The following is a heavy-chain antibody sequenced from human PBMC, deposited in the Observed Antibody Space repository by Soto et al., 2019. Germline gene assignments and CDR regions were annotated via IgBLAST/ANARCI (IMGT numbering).Heavy chain of an antibody. CDR3: ARDILLWFGELPPRAHDAFDI. D-gene: IGHD3-10*01. CDR2: INYSGST. V-gene: IGHV4-31*03. Sequence: QVQLQESGPGLVKPSQTLSLTCTVSGGSISSGGYFWSWIRQHPGKGLEWIGDINYSGSTYSNLSLKSRVTISVDTSKNQFSCKLSSVPAADTAVYYCARDILLWFGELPPRAHDAFDIWGQGTMVTVSS. J-gene: IGHJ3*02. CDR1: GGSISSGGYF.